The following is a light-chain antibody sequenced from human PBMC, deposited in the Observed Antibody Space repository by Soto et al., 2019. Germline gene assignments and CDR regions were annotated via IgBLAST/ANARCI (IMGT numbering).Light chain of an antibody. CDR3: ISYAGSNNVV. CDR1: SSDVGGYNY. Sequence: QSALTQPASVSGSPGQSITISCTGTSSDVGGYNYVSWYQQHPGRAPKLIIYDVTNRPSGISNRFSGSKSGNTASLTISGLQTEDEADYYCISYAGSNNVVFGGGTKLTVL. V-gene: IGLV2-14*03. CDR2: DVT. J-gene: IGLJ2*01.